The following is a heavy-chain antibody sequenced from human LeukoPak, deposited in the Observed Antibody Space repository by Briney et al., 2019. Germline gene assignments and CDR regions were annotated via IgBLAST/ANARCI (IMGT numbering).Heavy chain of an antibody. CDR1: GYSFTNHW. V-gene: IGHV5-51*01. Sequence: GESLKISCKGSGYSFTNHWIGWVRQMPGKGLESMGIIYPGDSDTRYSPSFQGQVTISADKSITTAYLQWTSLKASDTAMYYCARLPYCGADCYPNWFDPWGQGTPVTVSS. D-gene: IGHD2-21*02. CDR2: IYPGDSDT. CDR3: ARLPYCGADCYPNWFDP. J-gene: IGHJ5*02.